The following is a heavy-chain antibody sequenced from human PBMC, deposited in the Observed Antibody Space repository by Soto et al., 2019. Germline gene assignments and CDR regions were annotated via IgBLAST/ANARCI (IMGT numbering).Heavy chain of an antibody. CDR2: IYWDNDR. D-gene: IGHD4-17*01. V-gene: IGHV2-5*02. CDR3: AHRVPYSSYGDGGWFDT. Sequence: QITLKESGPTLVEPTQTLTLTCSFSGFSLSSSGVGVGWLRQAPGKALECLGIIYWDNDRRYNPSLKKRLTLTKXXSXNXXILTMTYMEPVDTAAYYCAHRVPYSSYGDGGWFDTWGQGTLVTVS. CDR1: GFSLSSSGVG. J-gene: IGHJ5*02.